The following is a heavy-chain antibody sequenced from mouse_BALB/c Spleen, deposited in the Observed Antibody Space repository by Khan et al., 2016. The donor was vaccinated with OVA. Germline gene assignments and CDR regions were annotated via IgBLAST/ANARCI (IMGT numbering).Heavy chain of an antibody. D-gene: IGHD2-1*01. CDR3: ARSPYGNFAY. Sequence: EVRLMESGGALVKPGGSLKLSCAASGFTFSTYAMSWVRQTPEKRLEWVATISSDGDYTYYPDNVTGRFTLSRDNAKKTLYLQMSSLRSEDTAMYYWARSPYGNFAYWGQGTLVTVSA. V-gene: IGHV5-9-1*01. CDR1: GFTFSTYA. CDR2: ISSDGDYT. J-gene: IGHJ3*01.